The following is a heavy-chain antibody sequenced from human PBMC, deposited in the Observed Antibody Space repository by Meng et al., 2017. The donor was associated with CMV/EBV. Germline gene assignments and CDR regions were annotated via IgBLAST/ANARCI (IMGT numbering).Heavy chain of an antibody. J-gene: IGHJ4*02. D-gene: IGHD1-26*01. CDR1: GFTFSTNG. V-gene: IGHV3-30*02. Sequence: LVSLWGGLCQPGGSLRLSSVASGFTFSTNGMHWVRQAPGKGLEWVTFIRYDGSRKYYADSVKGRFTISRDNSKNTLYLQMNNLRAEDTAVYYCTKDRLVGATTGFDFWGQGTLVTVSS. CDR3: TKDRLVGATTGFDF. CDR2: IRYDGSRK.